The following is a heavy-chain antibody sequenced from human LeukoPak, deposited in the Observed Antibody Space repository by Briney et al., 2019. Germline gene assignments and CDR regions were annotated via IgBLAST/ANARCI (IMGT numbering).Heavy chain of an antibody. J-gene: IGHJ3*01. Sequence: GGSLRLSCAASGFTFSGYWMSWVRQAPGKGLEWVSSISSSSSYIYYADSVKGRFTISRDNAKNSLYLQMNSLRAEDTAVYYCARDSGSLVWGQGTMVTVSS. D-gene: IGHD1-26*01. V-gene: IGHV3-21*01. CDR2: ISSSSSYI. CDR3: ARDSGSLV. CDR1: GFTFSGYW.